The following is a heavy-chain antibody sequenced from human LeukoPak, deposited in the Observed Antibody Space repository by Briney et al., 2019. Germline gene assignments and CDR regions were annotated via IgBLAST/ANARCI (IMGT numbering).Heavy chain of an antibody. J-gene: IGHJ4*02. CDR3: AREVISTPSYFDY. CDR2: IHRDDKT. D-gene: IGHD2-2*01. CDR1: GFTFSSYG. V-gene: IGHV3-53*01. Sequence: GGSLRLSCAASGFTFSSYGMNWVRQAPGKGLEWVSFIHRDDKTYYADSVKGRFTMSRDSSKNTLYLQMNSLGADDTAVYYCAREVISTPSYFDYWGQGILVTVSS.